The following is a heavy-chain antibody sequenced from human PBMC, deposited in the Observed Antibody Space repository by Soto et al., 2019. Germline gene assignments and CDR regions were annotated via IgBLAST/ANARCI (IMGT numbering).Heavy chain of an antibody. Sequence: QVQLQESGPGLVKPSQTLSLTCPVSGGSISSGGYYWSWIRQHPGKGLEWIGYIDYSGGTYYNPSLKRRVTKSVDTPKDQFSLKLSSVTAADTAVYYCARLDGGYWYFDLWGRGTQVTVSS. D-gene: IGHD4-17*01. CDR2: IDYSGGT. V-gene: IGHV4-31*03. J-gene: IGHJ2*01. CDR1: GGSISSGGYY. CDR3: ARLDGGYWYFDL.